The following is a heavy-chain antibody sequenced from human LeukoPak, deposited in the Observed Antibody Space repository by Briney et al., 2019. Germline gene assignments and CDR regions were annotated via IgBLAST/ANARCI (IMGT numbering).Heavy chain of an antibody. V-gene: IGHV1-2*02. D-gene: IGHD6-6*01. CDR1: GYTFTGYY. CDR2: INPNSGGT. CDR3: ARGRKERIAARRYSWYFDL. Sequence: ASVKVSCKASGYTFTGYYMHWVRQAPGQGLEWMGWINPNSGGTNYAQKFQGRVTITRNTSISTAYMELSSLRSEDTAVYYCARGRKERIAARRYSWYFDLWGRGTLVTVSS. J-gene: IGHJ2*01.